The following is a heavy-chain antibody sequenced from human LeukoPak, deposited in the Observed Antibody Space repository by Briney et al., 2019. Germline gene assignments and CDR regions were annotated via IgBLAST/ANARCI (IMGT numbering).Heavy chain of an antibody. J-gene: IGHJ5*02. CDR1: GDSVSSGSSS. V-gene: IGHV6-1*01. Sequence: SQTLSLTCAISGDSVSSGSSSWHWIRQSPSRGLEWLGRTYYTSKWTGDSALSVRSRIAITPDTSKNLFTLQLNSVAGDDTAVYYCVRRAKGNSYFDPWGQGTLVVVSS. CDR2: TYYTSKWTG. D-gene: IGHD4-23*01. CDR3: VRRAKGNSYFDP.